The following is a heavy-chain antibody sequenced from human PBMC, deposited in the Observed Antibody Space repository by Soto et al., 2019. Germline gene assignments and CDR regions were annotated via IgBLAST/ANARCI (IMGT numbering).Heavy chain of an antibody. D-gene: IGHD3-16*02. Sequence: SVKVSCKASGGTFSSYAISWVRQAPGQGLEWMGGIIPIFGTANYAQKFQGRVTITADESTSTAYMELSSLRSEDTAVYCCARGLKDDYVWGSYPNDAFDIWGQGTMVTVSS. CDR1: GGTFSSYA. CDR3: ARGLKDDYVWGSYPNDAFDI. V-gene: IGHV1-69*13. J-gene: IGHJ3*02. CDR2: IIPIFGTA.